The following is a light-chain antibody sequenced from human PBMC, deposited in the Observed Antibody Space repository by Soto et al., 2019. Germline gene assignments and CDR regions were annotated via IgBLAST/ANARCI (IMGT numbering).Light chain of an antibody. V-gene: IGKV1-5*01. J-gene: IGKJ1*01. CDR1: QNIYGW. CDR3: QQYNSHPWT. CDR2: DAS. Sequence: DIQMTQSPSTLSASVGDRATITWRATQNIYGWLAWYQQKSGKAPKLLIYDASSLESGVPSMFSGSGFGTEFTVTTRSLQPDHFATYSCQQYNSHPWTSGQRNKVEVK.